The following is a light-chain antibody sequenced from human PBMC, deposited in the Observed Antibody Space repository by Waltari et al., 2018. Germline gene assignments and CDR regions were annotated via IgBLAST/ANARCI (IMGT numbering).Light chain of an antibody. CDR1: TGPSDFA. V-gene: IGLV4-69*01. CDR3: QTWGSGIVT. CDR2: LNSDGSH. Sequence: QPVLTQSPSASASLGASVKLTCTLSTGPSDFAIAWHPQQPERGPRYLMKLNSDGSHTKGDEIPDRFSGSSSGAERYLTISSLQSEDEAAYYCQTWGSGIVTFGGGTQLTVL. J-gene: IGLJ2*01.